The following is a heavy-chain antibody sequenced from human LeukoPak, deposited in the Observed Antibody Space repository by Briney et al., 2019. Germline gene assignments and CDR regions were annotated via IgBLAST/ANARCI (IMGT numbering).Heavy chain of an antibody. CDR3: ARFSSIAAAFDY. CDR2: IYTSGST. D-gene: IGHD6-6*01. CDR1: GGSFSTYY. Sequence: SETQSLTCTVSGGSFSTYYWSWIRQPAGKGLEWIGRIYTSGSTNYNPSLKSRVTMSVDTSKNQFSLKLSSVTAADTAVYYCARFSSIAAAFDYWGQGTLVTVSS. J-gene: IGHJ4*02. V-gene: IGHV4-4*07.